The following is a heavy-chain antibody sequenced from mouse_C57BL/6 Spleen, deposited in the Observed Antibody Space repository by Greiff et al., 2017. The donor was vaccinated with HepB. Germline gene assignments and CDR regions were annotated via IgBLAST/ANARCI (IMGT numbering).Heavy chain of an antibody. CDR3: ASSYGYHWYFDD. CDR2: IYPRDGST. Sequence: VQLQQSDAELVKPGASVKISCKVSGYTFTDHTIHWMKQRPEQGLDWIGYIYPRDGSTKYNEKFKGKATLTADKSSSTAYMQLNSLTSEDSAVYLCASSYGYHWYFDDWGTGTTVTVSS. V-gene: IGHV1-78*01. D-gene: IGHD2-2*01. CDR1: GYTFTDHT. J-gene: IGHJ1*03.